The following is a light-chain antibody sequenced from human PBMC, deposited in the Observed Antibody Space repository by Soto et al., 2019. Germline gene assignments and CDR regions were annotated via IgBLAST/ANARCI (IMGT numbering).Light chain of an antibody. CDR3: SSYARAKYV. CDR2: EGI. CDR1: SSDVGGYNL. Sequence: QSVLTQPASVSGSPGQSITISCTGTSSDVGGYNLVSWYQQHPGKAPKLMIYEGIKRPSGVSDRFSGSKSGNTASLTISGLQAEDEADYYCSSYARAKYVFGTGTKVTVL. J-gene: IGLJ1*01. V-gene: IGLV2-23*01.